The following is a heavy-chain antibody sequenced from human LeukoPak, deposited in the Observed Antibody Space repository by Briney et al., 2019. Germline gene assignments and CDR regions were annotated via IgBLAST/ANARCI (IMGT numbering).Heavy chain of an antibody. D-gene: IGHD6-19*01. Sequence: SQTLSLTCTVSGGSISSGSYYWSWIRQPAGKGLEWIGRTYTSGSTNYNPSLKSRVTISVDTSKNQFSLKLSSVTAADTAVYYCAREIAVAGLDYWGQGTLVTASS. V-gene: IGHV4-61*02. CDR1: GGSISSGSYY. J-gene: IGHJ4*02. CDR2: TYTSGST. CDR3: AREIAVAGLDY.